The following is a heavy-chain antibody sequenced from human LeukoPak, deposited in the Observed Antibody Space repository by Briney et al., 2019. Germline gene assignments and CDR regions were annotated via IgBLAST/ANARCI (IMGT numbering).Heavy chain of an antibody. CDR1: GFTFSDYY. CDR3: ARRPYSSGWPSRSYYYYMDV. V-gene: IGHV3-11*04. J-gene: IGHJ6*03. Sequence: PGGSLRLSCAASGFTFSDYYMSWIRQAPGKGLEWVSYISSTGITICYADSVKGRFTISRDNAKNSLYLQMNSLRAEDTAVYYCARRPYSSGWPSRSYYYYMDVWGKGTTVTVSS. CDR2: ISSTGITI. D-gene: IGHD6-19*01.